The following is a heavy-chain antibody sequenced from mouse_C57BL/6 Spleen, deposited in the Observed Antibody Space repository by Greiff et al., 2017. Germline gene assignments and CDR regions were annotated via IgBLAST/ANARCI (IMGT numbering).Heavy chain of an antibody. CDR2: IYPGDGDT. D-gene: IGHD2-4*01. V-gene: IGHV1-80*01. CDR1: GYAFSSYW. Sequence: VKLVESGAELVKPGASVKISCKASGYAFSSYWMNWVKQRPGKGLEWIGQIYPGDGDTNYNGKFKGKATLTADKSSSTAYMQLSSLTSEDAAVYFCARSGDYDYFDDWGQGTTLTVSS. CDR3: ARSGDYDYFDD. J-gene: IGHJ2*01.